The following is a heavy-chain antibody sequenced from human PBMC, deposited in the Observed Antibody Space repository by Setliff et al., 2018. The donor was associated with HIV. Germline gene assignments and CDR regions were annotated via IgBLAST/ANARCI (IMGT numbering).Heavy chain of an antibody. V-gene: IGHV4-4*07. D-gene: IGHD3-16*01. J-gene: IGHJ3*02. CDR1: GGSISKYF. CDR3: ARDLVIMFGGVSGDVFDI. CDR2: IYSSGST. Sequence: KTSETLSLTCTVSGGSISKYFWSWIRQSAEKGLEWIGRIYSSGSTDQNPSLKSRVSMSVDTSKSQFSLRLGSVTAADTAVYYCARDLVIMFGGVSGDVFDIWGQGTMVTVSS.